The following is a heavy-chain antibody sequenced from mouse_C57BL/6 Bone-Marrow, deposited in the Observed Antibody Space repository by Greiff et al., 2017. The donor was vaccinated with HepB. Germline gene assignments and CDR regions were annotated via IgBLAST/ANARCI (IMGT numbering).Heavy chain of an antibody. CDR2: IDPNSGGT. J-gene: IGHJ2*01. CDR1: GYTFPSYW. CDR3: ARDTTVVADY. D-gene: IGHD1-1*01. V-gene: IGHV1-72*01. Sequence: QQSCKASGYTFPSYWMHWVKQRPGRGLEWIGRIDPNSGGTKYNEKFKSKATLTVDKPSSTAYMQLSSLTSEDSAVYYCARDTTVVADYWGQGTTLTVSS.